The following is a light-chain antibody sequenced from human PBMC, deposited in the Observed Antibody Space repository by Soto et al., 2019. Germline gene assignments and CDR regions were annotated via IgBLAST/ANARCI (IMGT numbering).Light chain of an antibody. CDR2: KAA. CDR3: QQYNSYSLWT. V-gene: IGKV1-5*03. J-gene: IGKJ1*01. CDR1: QSISSW. Sequence: DIQMTQSPSTLSASVGDRVTITCRASQSISSWLAWYQQKPGKAPMLLIYKAASLESGVPSRFSCSGFGTEFTLTISSLQPDDFATYYCQQYNSYSLWTFGQGTKVEIK.